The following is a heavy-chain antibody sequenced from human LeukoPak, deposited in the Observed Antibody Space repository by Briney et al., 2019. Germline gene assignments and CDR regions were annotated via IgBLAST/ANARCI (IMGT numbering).Heavy chain of an antibody. J-gene: IGHJ4*02. Sequence: GGSLRLSCAASGFTFSSYGMHWVRQAPGKGLEWVAFIRYDGSNKYYADSVKGRFTISRDNSKNTLYLQMNSLRAEDTAVYYCAKTQYCSSTSCYPRDYYFDYWGQGTLVTVSS. D-gene: IGHD2-2*01. CDR1: GFTFSSYG. CDR3: AKTQYCSSTSCYPRDYYFDY. V-gene: IGHV3-30*02. CDR2: IRYDGSNK.